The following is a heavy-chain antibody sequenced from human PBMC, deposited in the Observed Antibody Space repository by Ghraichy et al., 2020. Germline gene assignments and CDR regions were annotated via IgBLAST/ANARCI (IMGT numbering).Heavy chain of an antibody. CDR1: GGSFSGYY. D-gene: IGHD5-18*01. CDR3: ARIGGYSYGSYSDY. J-gene: IGHJ4*02. V-gene: IGHV4-34*01. CDR2: INHSGST. Sequence: SETLSLTCAVYGGSFSGYYWSWIRQPPGKGLEWIGEINHSGSTNYNPSLKSRVTISVDTSKNQFSLKLSSVTAADTAVYYCARIGGYSYGSYSDYWGQGTLVTVSS.